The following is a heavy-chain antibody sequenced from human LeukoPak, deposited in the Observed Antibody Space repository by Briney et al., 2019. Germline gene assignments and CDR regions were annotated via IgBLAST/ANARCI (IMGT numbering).Heavy chain of an antibody. CDR1: GGTFSSYA. CDR2: IIPIFGTA. J-gene: IGHJ4*02. D-gene: IGHD4-17*01. CDR3: ARDHYPRLRGGFFY. V-gene: IGHV1-69*05. Sequence: ASVKVSCKASGGTFSSYAISWVRQAPGQGLEWMGGIIPIFGTANYTQKFQGRVTITTDESTSTAYMELSSLRSEDTAVYYCARDHYPRLRGGFFYWGQGTLVTVSS.